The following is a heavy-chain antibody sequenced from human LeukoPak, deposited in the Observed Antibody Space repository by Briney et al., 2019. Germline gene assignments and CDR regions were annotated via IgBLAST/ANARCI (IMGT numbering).Heavy chain of an antibody. CDR2: IYYSGST. D-gene: IGHD3-9*01. Sequence: SETLSLTCTVSGGSISSYYWSWIRQPPGKGLEWIGYIYYSGSTNYNPSLKRRVTISVATSKNQFYLKLSSVTAADTAVYYCARDSYDILTGYDYYYGMDVWGQGTTVTVSS. J-gene: IGHJ6*02. CDR1: GGSISSYY. V-gene: IGHV4-59*01. CDR3: ARDSYDILTGYDYYYGMDV.